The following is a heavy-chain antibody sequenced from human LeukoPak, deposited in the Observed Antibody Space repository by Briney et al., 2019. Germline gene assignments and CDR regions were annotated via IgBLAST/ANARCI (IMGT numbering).Heavy chain of an antibody. Sequence: ASVKVSCKASVYNFFSYGITWVRQAPGQGLEWMGWVSAYADNTNYVQKFQGRVTMTTDTSTSTAYMELRSLRSDDTAVYYCARDCIGCHGFDSWGQGTLVTVSS. V-gene: IGHV1-18*01. CDR2: VSAYADNT. CDR1: VYNFFSYG. D-gene: IGHD1-26*01. CDR3: ARDCIGCHGFDS. J-gene: IGHJ4*02.